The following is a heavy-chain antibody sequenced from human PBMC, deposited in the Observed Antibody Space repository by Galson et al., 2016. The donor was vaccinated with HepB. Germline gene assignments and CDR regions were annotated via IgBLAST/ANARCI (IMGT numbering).Heavy chain of an antibody. J-gene: IGHJ4*02. CDR1: GFTFSSYA. CDR3: AKGGNTAARFFRRDTPFDY. Sequence: SLRLSCAASGFTFSSYAMHWVRQAPGKGLEWVSSISGSGGRIYYADSVKGRFTISRDNSKNTLYLQMNSLRAEDTAVYYCAKGGNTAARFFRRDTPFDYSGQGTLVTVSS. D-gene: IGHD6-6*01. V-gene: IGHV3-23*01. CDR2: ISGSGGRI.